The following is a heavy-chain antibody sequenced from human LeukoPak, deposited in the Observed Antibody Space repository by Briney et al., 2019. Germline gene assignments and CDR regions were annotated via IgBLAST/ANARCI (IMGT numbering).Heavy chain of an antibody. V-gene: IGHV1-8*01. CDR1: GYTFTSYD. Sequence: ASVKVSCKASGYTFTSYDINWVRQATGQGLEWMGWKNPNSGRTGFAQKFQGRLTMTTNTSISTAYMELSRLTSEDTAVYYCARGPVSTHGMDVWGQGTTVTVSS. CDR2: KNPNSGRT. J-gene: IGHJ6*02. CDR3: ARGPVSTHGMDV. D-gene: IGHD2-2*01.